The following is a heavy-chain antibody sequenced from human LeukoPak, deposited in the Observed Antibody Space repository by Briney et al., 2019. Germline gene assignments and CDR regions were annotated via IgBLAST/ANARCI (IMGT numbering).Heavy chain of an antibody. V-gene: IGHV3-30*04. Sequence: PGGSLRLSCAASGFTFSNYAMHWVRQAPGKGLEWVAVTSYDESNKYYADSVKGRFTISRDNSKKTLYLQMNSLRGEDTAVYYCARVAVSSPPTYFDYGAQEPLFIVSS. J-gene: IGHJ4*02. CDR3: ARVAVSSPPTYFDY. CDR2: TSYDESNK. D-gene: IGHD6-13*01. CDR1: GFTFSNYA.